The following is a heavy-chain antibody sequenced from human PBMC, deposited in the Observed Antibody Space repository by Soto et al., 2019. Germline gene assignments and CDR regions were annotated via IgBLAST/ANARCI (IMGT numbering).Heavy chain of an antibody. D-gene: IGHD1-1*01. CDR2: INESGST. CDR3: ARGSGIVALPGELEDVKYDY. Sequence: QVQLQQWGAGLVKPSETLSLSCAVYGQSFSGHSWAWIRQPPGKGLEWIGEINESGSTYYNPSLKSRVTIXXXXXXXXXXXXXXXXXXXXXXXXXXARGSGIVALPGELEDVKYDYWGQGTLVNVSS. J-gene: IGHJ4*02. V-gene: IGHV4-34*01. CDR1: GQSFSGHS.